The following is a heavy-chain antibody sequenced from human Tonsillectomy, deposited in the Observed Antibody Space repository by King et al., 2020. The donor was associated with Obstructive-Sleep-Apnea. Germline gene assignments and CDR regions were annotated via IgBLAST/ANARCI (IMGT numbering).Heavy chain of an antibody. D-gene: IGHD1-26*01. Sequence: VQLVESGAEVKKPGASVKVSCKASGYTFTNYGISWVRQAPGQGLEWMGWISAYNGNTNFAQKLQDRVTMTTDTSTSTGYMEVRSLTSYDTAVYYCARDLVGSPDYWGRGTLVTVSS. CDR3: ARDLVGSPDY. V-gene: IGHV1-18*04. CDR2: ISAYNGNT. J-gene: IGHJ4*02. CDR1: GYTFTNYG.